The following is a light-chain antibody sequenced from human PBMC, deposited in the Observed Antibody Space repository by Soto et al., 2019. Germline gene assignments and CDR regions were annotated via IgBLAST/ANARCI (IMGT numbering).Light chain of an antibody. CDR2: RNN. V-gene: IGLV1-47*01. CDR3: QSYDSTLSARYV. Sequence: QSVLTQPPSASGTPGQRVTISCSGSSSNIGSNYVYWYQQLPGTAPKLLIYRNNQRPSRVPDRFSGSKSGTSASLAITGLQAEDEGDYYCQSYDSTLSARYVFGTGTKLTVL. CDR1: SSNIGSNY. J-gene: IGLJ1*01.